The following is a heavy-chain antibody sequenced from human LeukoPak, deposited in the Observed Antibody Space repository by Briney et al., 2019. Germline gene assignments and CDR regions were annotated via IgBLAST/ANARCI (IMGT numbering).Heavy chain of an antibody. CDR2: INGDGSNP. CDR3: ARDYRWWIQIDY. J-gene: IGHJ4*02. Sequence: GGFLRLSCAGSGFTFSNYWMHWVRQAPGKGLEWVSRINGDGSNPTYADSVKGRFTISRDNAKNTLYLQMSSLRAEDTAVYYCARDYRWWIQIDYWGQGTLVTVSS. D-gene: IGHD5-18*01. V-gene: IGHV3-74*01. CDR1: GFTFSNYW.